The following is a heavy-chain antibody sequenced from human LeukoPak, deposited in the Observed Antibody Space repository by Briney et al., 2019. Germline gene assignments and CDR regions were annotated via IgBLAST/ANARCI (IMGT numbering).Heavy chain of an antibody. CDR3: ARDCSSTSCYFDY. V-gene: IGHV3-21*01. D-gene: IGHD2-2*01. CDR1: GFTFSSYW. Sequence: PGGSLRLSCAASGFTFSSYWMSWVRQAPGKGLEWVSSISSSSSYIYYADSVKGRFTISRDNAKNSLYLQMNSLRAEDTAVYYCARDCSSTSCYFDYRGQGTLVTVSS. J-gene: IGHJ4*02. CDR2: ISSSSSYI.